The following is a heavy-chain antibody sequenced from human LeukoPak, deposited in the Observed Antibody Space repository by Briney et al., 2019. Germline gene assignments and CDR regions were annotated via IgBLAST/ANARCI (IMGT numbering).Heavy chain of an antibody. CDR2: VVNDGGTT. D-gene: IGHD2-15*01. CDR3: ARDYPHRRLHFDY. Sequence: ETLSLTCAVYGGSFSGYYWMHWVRQAPGKGLVWVSRVVNDGGTTHYADSVRGRFTISRDNAKNTLYLQMNSLRAEDTAVYYCARDYPHRRLHFDYRGQGTLVTVSS. V-gene: IGHV3-74*01. CDR1: GGSFSGYYW. J-gene: IGHJ4*02.